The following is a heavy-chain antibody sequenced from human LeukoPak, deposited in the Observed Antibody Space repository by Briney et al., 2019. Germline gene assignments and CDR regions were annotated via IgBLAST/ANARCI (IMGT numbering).Heavy chain of an antibody. CDR1: GGSTSSGGYS. Sequence: LSLTCAVSGGSTSSGGYSWSWLRQPPGKGLEWISYIGGDGIAFYADSVKGRFTASKDDARKSMYLQMNSLRVEDTAVYYCAKDRANWAIDDWGQGTQVTVSS. J-gene: IGHJ4*02. D-gene: IGHD3-16*01. CDR2: IGGDGIAF. CDR3: AKDRANWAIDD. V-gene: IGHV3-11*01.